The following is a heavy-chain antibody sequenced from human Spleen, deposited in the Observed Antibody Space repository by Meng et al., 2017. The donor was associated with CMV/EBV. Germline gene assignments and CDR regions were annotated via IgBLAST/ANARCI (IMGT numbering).Heavy chain of an antibody. CDR3: AKDPGYSFVYGMDV. J-gene: IGHJ6*02. D-gene: IGHD5-18*01. V-gene: IGHV3-33*06. CDR2: IWLDGSKK. CDR1: GFSFRNYG. Sequence: GGSLRLSCAGSGFSFRNYGMHWVRQAPGKGLEWVAVIWLDGSKKYYADSVKGRFTISRDNSKNTLYLQMNSLRAEDTAVYCCAKDPGYSFVYGMDVWGQGTTVTVSS.